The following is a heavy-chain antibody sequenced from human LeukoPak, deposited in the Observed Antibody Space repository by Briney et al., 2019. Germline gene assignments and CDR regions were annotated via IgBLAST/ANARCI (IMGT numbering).Heavy chain of an antibody. CDR2: IGPIGVYT. J-gene: IGHJ4*02. CDR3: ARSPPGRTNWNYYDY. Sequence: GGSLRLSCTASGFTFSDYAMHWVRQAPGKGLEFVSVIGPIGVYTYYANSVKGRFTISRDNSKSTVSLQMSSLRDEDMAVYYCARSPPGRTNWNYYDYWGRGTLVTVSS. D-gene: IGHD1-1*01. V-gene: IGHV3-64*01. CDR1: GFTFSDYA.